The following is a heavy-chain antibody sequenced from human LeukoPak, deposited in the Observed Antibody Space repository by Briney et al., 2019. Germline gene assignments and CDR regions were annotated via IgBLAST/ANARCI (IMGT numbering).Heavy chain of an antibody. Sequence: GGSLRLSCAASGCTFSSHNMNWVRQAPMKGLEWVSSIGTDGSYIYYADSVQGRFTISRDNAKNSLYLQMNSLTAEDTAVYYCARKMKTGDRVGTFDIWGQGTMVTVSP. V-gene: IGHV3-21*01. CDR1: GCTFSSHN. CDR3: ARKMKTGDRVGTFDI. D-gene: IGHD1-1*01. J-gene: IGHJ3*02. CDR2: IGTDGSYI.